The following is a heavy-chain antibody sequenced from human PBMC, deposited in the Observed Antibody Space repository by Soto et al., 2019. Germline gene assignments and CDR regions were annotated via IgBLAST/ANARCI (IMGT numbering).Heavy chain of an antibody. CDR1: GFTFSSYE. D-gene: IGHD3-3*01. V-gene: IGHV3-48*03. CDR3: AREYDATIFGVVIIEYYYGMDV. J-gene: IGHJ6*02. CDR2: ISSSGSTI. Sequence: TGGSLRLSCAASGFTFSSYEMNWVRQAPGKGLEWVSYISSSGSTIYYADSVKGRFTISRDNAKNSLYLQMNSLRAEDTAVYYCAREYDATIFGVVIIEYYYGMDVWGQGTTVTVSS.